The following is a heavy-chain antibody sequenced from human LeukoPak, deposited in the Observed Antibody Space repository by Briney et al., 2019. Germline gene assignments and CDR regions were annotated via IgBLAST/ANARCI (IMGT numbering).Heavy chain of an antibody. CDR3: ATSSWYRLAY. Sequence: GGSLRLSCAASGFTSIDSFMSWVRQAPGKGLEWVGRSRNKADSYTAEYAASVKGRFTISRDEPKNSLYLQISSLETEDAAVYYCATSSWYRLAYWGQGSLVTVSS. CDR2: SRNKADSYTA. D-gene: IGHD6-13*01. CDR1: GFTSIDSF. J-gene: IGHJ4*02. V-gene: IGHV3-72*01.